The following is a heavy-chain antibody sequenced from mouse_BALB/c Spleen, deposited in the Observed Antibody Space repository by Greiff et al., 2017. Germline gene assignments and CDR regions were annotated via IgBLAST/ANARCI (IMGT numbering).Heavy chain of an antibody. CDR3: ASSYYGNYVYFDV. CDR2: IYPGDGDT. J-gene: IGHJ1*01. D-gene: IGHD2-10*01. CDR1: GYAFSSYW. Sequence: QVQLQQSGAELVRPGSSVKISCKASGYAFSSYWMNWVKQRPGQGLEWIGQIYPGDGDTNYNGKFKGKATLTADKSSSTAYMQLSSLTSEDSAVYFCASSYYGNYVYFDVWGAGTTVTVSS. V-gene: IGHV1-80*01.